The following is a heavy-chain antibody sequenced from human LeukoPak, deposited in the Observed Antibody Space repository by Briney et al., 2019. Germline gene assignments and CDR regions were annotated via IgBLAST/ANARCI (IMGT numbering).Heavy chain of an antibody. CDR2: ISAYNGDT. V-gene: IGHV1-18*01. D-gene: IGHD3-16*01. J-gene: IGHJ5*02. CDR1: GYTFTSYG. Sequence: EASVKVSCKASGYTFTSYGISWMRQAPGQGLEWMGRISAYNGDTNYAEKLQGRVTMTTDTSTSTAYMEVRSLRSDDTAVYYCARDYAGEGWFDPWGQGTLVTVSS. CDR3: ARDYAGEGWFDP.